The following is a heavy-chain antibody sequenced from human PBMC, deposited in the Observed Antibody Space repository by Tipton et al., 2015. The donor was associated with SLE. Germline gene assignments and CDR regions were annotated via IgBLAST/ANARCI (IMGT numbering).Heavy chain of an antibody. CDR2: MFYIGNS. J-gene: IGHJ3*01. CDR3: AREALYLSTIPDAFHF. CDR1: GGSITDFY. D-gene: IGHD5-24*01. V-gene: IGHV4-59*12. Sequence: TLSLTCSVSGGSITDFYWSWLRKPPGKGLQWIGFMFYIGNSEYNPSLKSRVTMSLDTSKNQLSLGLTSVTAADTAVYYCAREALYLSTIPDAFHFWGQGTSVTVSS.